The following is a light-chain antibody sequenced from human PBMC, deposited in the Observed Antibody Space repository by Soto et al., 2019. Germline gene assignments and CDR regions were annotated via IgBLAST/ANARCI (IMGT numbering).Light chain of an antibody. J-gene: IGKJ1*01. Sequence: DSQMTQSPSTLSASVGDRVTITCRASQSIRNWLAWYQQKPGKVPKLLIYDAFSLASGVPSRFSGSGPGTEFTLTISSLQPDDFASFYCQEYNSYTWTFGEGTKVDIK. CDR3: QEYNSYTWT. CDR2: DAF. CDR1: QSIRNW. V-gene: IGKV1-5*01.